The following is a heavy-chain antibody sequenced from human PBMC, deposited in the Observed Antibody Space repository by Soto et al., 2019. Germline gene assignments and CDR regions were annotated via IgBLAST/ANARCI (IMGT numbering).Heavy chain of an antibody. CDR2: IYHSGGA. Sequence: SDTLSLTCTVPGDSITSGGYYWSWLRQPPGKGLEWIGYIYHSGGASYNPSLRGRAVISIDTSKNQFSLRLNAVTAADTATYYCARDYYGAGSQYYYYGMEVWGQGTTVTVSS. J-gene: IGHJ6*02. CDR1: GDSITSGGYY. D-gene: IGHD3-10*01. V-gene: IGHV4-31*03. CDR3: ARDYYGAGSQYYYYGMEV.